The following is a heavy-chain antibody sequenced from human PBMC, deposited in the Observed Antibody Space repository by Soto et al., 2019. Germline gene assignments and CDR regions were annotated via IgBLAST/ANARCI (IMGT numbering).Heavy chain of an antibody. Sequence: GASVKVSCKASGGTFSNHAISWVRQAPGQGLEWVGGIIPMFPTADYAQRFQGRVTITADDSTTTVYMESSGLRSEDTAMYYCARDDATYCGGDCYRYFYYGMDVWGQGTTVTVSS. CDR1: GGTFSNHA. CDR3: ARDDATYCGGDCYRYFYYGMDV. J-gene: IGHJ6*02. CDR2: IIPMFPTA. V-gene: IGHV1-69*13. D-gene: IGHD2-21*02.